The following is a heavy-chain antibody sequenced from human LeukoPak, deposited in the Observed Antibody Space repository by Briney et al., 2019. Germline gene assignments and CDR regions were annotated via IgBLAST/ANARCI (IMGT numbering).Heavy chain of an antibody. D-gene: IGHD3-9*01. CDR1: GGSFSGYY. J-gene: IGHJ4*02. V-gene: IGHV4-34*01. Sequence: PSETLSLTCAVYGGSFSGYYWSWIRQPPGKGLEWIGEINHSGSTNYNPSLKSRVTISVDTSKNQFSLKLSSVTAADTAVYYCARERPSYYDNLTGYYPRSLPYYFDYWGQGTLVTVSS. CDR3: ARERPSYYDNLTGYYPRSLPYYFDY. CDR2: INHSGST.